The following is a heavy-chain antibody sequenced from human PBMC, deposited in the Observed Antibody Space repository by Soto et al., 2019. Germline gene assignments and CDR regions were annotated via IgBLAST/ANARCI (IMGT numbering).Heavy chain of an antibody. J-gene: IGHJ4*02. CDR3: ARGELRFLEWLLYPPDY. V-gene: IGHV4-59*08. Sequence: PSQTLSLTCTASGGSIISYYWSWILQPPWKGLEWIGYIYYSGSTNYNPSLKSRVTISVDTSKNQFSLKLSSVTAADTAVYYCARGELRFLEWLLYPPDYWGQGTLVTVSS. CDR1: GGSIISYY. CDR2: IYYSGST. D-gene: IGHD3-3*01.